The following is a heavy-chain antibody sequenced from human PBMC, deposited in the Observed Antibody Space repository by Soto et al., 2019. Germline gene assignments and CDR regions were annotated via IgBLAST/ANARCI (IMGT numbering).Heavy chain of an antibody. J-gene: IGHJ5*02. D-gene: IGHD6-19*01. CDR2: INPNSGGT. CDR1: GYTFTGYS. V-gene: IGHV1-2*02. CDR3: TREFTLAVSGTVDDWFDP. Sequence: QVQLVQSGAEVKKPGASVTVSCKAAGYTFTGYSIHWVRQAPGQGLEWMGWINPNSGGTNYAQKFQGRVSMTRDTSISTAYMHLSRLRSDDTALYYCTREFTLAVSGTVDDWFDPWGQGTLVTVSS.